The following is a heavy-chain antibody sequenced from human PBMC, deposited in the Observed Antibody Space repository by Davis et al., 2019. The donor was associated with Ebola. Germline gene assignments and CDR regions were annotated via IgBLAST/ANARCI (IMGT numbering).Heavy chain of an antibody. J-gene: IGHJ6*02. V-gene: IGHV3-21*01. Sequence: GGSLRLSCVASGFTFSSYSMNWVRQAPGKGLEWVSSISSSSSYIYYADSVKGRFTISRDNSKNTLYLQMNSLRAEDTAVYYCAKDDGGIYKHYYYYYGMDVWGQGTTVTVSS. D-gene: IGHD1-14*01. CDR2: ISSSSSYI. CDR1: GFTFSSYS. CDR3: AKDDGGIYKHYYYYYGMDV.